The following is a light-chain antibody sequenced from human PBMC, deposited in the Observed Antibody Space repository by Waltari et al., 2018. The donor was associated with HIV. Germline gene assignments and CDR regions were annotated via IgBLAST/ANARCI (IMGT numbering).Light chain of an antibody. V-gene: IGLV1-44*01. CDR2: SDA. Sequence: QSVLTQPPSASGTPGQRVVISCSGSDSNIGSNTLKWFQQLPGSAPTVLVYSDAHRPSGVPDRFSGSKSGTSASLAISGVQSEDEADYYCAAWDDSLNAYVFGSGTKVTVL. CDR3: AAWDDSLNAYV. CDR1: DSNIGSNT. J-gene: IGLJ1*01.